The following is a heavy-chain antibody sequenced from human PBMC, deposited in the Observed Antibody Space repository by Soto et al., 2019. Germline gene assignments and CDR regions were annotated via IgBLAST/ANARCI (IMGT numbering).Heavy chain of an antibody. J-gene: IGHJ4*02. CDR1: GGSIRCYY. CDR3: ARAENERAGIYRPPDY. CDR2: IYYSGST. D-gene: IGHD5-12*01. Sequence: SETLSLTGNGPGGSIRCYYWCWIPEPPRKGLEWIGYIYYSGSTNYHPSLKSRVTISVDTSKKQFSLNLSSVTAADTAVYYCARAENERAGIYRPPDYWGQGTLVTVSS. V-gene: IGHV4-59*12.